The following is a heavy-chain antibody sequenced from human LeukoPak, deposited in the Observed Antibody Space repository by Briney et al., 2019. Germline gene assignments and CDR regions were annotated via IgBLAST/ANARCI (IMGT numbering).Heavy chain of an antibody. J-gene: IGHJ6*03. CDR3: ATDLCSSTSCRGNYYYYMDV. V-gene: IGHV1-24*01. D-gene: IGHD2-2*01. CDR2: FDPGDGET. CDR1: GYTLTELS. Sequence: ASVKVSCKVSGYTLTELSMHWVRQAPGKGLEWMGGFDPGDGETIYAQKFQGRVTMTEDTSTDTAYMELSSLRSEDTAVYYCATDLCSSTSCRGNYYYYMDVWGKGTTVTVSS.